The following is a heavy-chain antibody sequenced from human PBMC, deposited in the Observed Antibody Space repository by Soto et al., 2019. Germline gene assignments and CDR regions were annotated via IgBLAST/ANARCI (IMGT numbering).Heavy chain of an antibody. J-gene: IGHJ6*02. CDR3: ARAIAETVYYYYGMDV. CDR1: GFTFSSYS. V-gene: IGHV3-21*01. Sequence: EVQLAESGGGLVKPGGSLRLSCAASGFTFSSYSMNWVRQAPGKGLEWVSSITSSSSYIYYADSVKGRFTISRDNAKNSLYLQMSSLRAADTAVSYCARAIAETVYYYYGMDVWGQGTTVTVSS. CDR2: ITSSSSYI. D-gene: IGHD6-13*01.